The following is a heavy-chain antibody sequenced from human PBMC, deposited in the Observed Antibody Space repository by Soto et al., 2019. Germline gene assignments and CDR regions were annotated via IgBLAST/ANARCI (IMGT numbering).Heavy chain of an antibody. CDR1: GYTFTSYY. J-gene: IGHJ4*02. D-gene: IGHD2-15*01. V-gene: IGHV1-46*01. Sequence: ASVKVSCKASGYTFTSYYMHWVRQAPGQGLEWMGIINPSGGSTSYAQKFQDRVTMTRDTSTSTVYMELSSLRSEDTAVYYCARGGSRRAIVVVVAATAGPFDYWGQGTLVTVSS. CDR3: ARGGSRRAIVVVVAATAGPFDY. CDR2: INPSGGST.